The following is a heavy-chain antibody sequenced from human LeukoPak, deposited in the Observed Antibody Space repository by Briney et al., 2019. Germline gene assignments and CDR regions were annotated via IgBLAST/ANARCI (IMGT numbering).Heavy chain of an antibody. V-gene: IGHV1-18*01. CDR1: GYTFTSYG. CDR3: ARDLDIVVVRGALRHYGVDV. J-gene: IGHJ6*02. Sequence: GASVKVSCKASGYTFTSYGISWVRQAPGQGLEWMGWISAFNGNTNYAQKFQGRVTMSTDTSTSTAYMELRSLTTDDTAVYYCARDLDIVVVRGALRHYGVDVWGQGTTITVSS. D-gene: IGHD2-2*01. CDR2: ISAFNGNT.